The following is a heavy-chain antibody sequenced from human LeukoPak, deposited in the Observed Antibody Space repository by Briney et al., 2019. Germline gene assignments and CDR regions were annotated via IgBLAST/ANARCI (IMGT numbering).Heavy chain of an antibody. CDR3: ARRARGEGFDY. V-gene: IGHV3-72*01. Sequence: GGSVTLFCAASGFILSDHYMQWVRQAPGKGLEWVGRIRNKADGYTTEYAASVKGRFTITRDDSKNSVYLQMNSLKTDDTAVYYCARRARGEGFDYWGQGTLVTVSS. D-gene: IGHD3-16*01. CDR1: GFILSDHY. J-gene: IGHJ4*02. CDR2: IRNKADGYTT.